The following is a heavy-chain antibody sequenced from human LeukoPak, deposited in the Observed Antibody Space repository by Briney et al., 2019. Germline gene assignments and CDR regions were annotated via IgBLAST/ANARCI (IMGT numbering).Heavy chain of an antibody. CDR3: AANFDF. CDR1: GFTIGGFA. J-gene: IGHJ4*02. Sequence: SGGSLRLSCAASGFTIGGFAMTWVRQAPGRGLEWVAVIWYDGSTKYYADSVKGRFTISRDNSKNMLYLQMNSLRAEDTAVYYCAANFDFWGQGTLVTVSS. CDR2: IWYDGSTK. V-gene: IGHV3-33*08.